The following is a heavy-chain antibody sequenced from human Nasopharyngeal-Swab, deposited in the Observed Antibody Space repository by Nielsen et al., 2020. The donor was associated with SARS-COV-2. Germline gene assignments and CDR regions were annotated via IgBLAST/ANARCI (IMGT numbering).Heavy chain of an antibody. CDR3: AKPNIAVRYYFDY. D-gene: IGHD6-19*01. V-gene: IGHV3-23*01. J-gene: IGHJ4*02. CDR2: ICRSGCST. CDR1: GYTFSSYC. Sequence: GAYLKISCAASGYTFSSYCMSWVRQAPGKGLEWVSAICRSGCSTYYADSVKGRFTISRDNSKNTLYLQMNSLRTEDTAVGYCAKPNIAVRYYFDYWGQGTLVTVSS.